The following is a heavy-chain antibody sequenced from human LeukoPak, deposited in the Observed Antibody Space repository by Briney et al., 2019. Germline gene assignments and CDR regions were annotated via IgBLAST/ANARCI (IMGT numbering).Heavy chain of an antibody. D-gene: IGHD3-16*02. V-gene: IGHV4-34*01. Sequence: SETLSLTCAVYGGSFSGYYWSWIRQPPGKGLEWIGEINHSGSTNYNPSLKSRATISVDTSKNQFSLKLSSVTAADTAVYYCARGRRGVWGSYLPFDYWGQGTLFTVSP. CDR2: INHSGST. J-gene: IGHJ4*02. CDR3: ARGRRGVWGSYLPFDY. CDR1: GGSFSGYY.